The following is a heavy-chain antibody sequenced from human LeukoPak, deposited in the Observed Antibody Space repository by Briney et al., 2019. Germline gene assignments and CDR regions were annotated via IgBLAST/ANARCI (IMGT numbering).Heavy chain of an antibody. CDR3: ARGYRLEIAAARGGGPLFDY. CDR1: GFTFSSYW. Sequence: GGSLRLSCAASGFTFSSYWMSWVRQAPGKGLEWVANIKQDGSEKYYVNSVKGRFTISRDNAKNSLYLQMNSLRAEDTAVYYCARGYRLEIAAARGGGPLFDYWGQGTLVTVSS. J-gene: IGHJ4*02. V-gene: IGHV3-7*01. CDR2: IKQDGSEK. D-gene: IGHD6-13*01.